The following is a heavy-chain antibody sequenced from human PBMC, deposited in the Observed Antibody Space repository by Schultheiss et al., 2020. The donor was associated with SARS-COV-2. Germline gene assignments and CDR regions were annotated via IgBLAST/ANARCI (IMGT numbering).Heavy chain of an antibody. CDR2: VHYSGST. Sequence: SETLSLTCTVSGGSISSFYWNWIRQPPGKGLEWIAYVHYSGSTNYNPSLKSRVTMSVDTSKKQFSLKVSSVTAADTAVYYCAGLLWGQPAAIGYWGQGTLVTVSS. V-gene: IGHV4-59*08. J-gene: IGHJ4*02. CDR3: AGLLWGQPAAIGY. D-gene: IGHD2-2*01. CDR1: GGSISSFY.